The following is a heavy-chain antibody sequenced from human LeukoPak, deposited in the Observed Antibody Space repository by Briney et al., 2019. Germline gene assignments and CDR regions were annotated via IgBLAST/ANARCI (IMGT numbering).Heavy chain of an antibody. CDR3: AKGGFGEFGLNWFDP. J-gene: IGHJ5*02. CDR2: ISGSGGST. V-gene: IGHV3-23*01. CDR1: GFTFSSYA. D-gene: IGHD3-10*01. Sequence: GGPLRLSRAASGFTFSSYAMSWVRQAPGKGLEWVSAISGSGGSTYYADSVKGRFTISRDNSKNTLYLQMNSLRAEDTAVYYCAKGGFGEFGLNWFDPWGQGTLVTVSS.